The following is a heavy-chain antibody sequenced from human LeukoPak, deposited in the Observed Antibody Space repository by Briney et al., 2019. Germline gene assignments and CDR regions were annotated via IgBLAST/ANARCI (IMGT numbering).Heavy chain of an antibody. J-gene: IGHJ3*01. CDR1: GGSISSYY. D-gene: IGHD2-8*01. V-gene: IGHV4-59*12. CDR2: IYYSGST. Sequence: PSETLSLTCTVSGGSISSYYWSWIRQPPGKGLEWIGYIYYSGSTNYNPSLKSRVTISVDTSKNQFSLNLSSVTAADTAVYYCARDLHMYGNSFDFWGQGTMVTVSS. CDR3: ARDLHMYGNSFDF.